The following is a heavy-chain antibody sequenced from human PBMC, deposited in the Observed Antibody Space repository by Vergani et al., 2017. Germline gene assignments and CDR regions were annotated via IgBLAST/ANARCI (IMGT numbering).Heavy chain of an antibody. V-gene: IGHV3-30-3*01. D-gene: IGHD1-26*01. Sequence: QVQLVESGGGVVQPGRSLRLSCAASGFTFSSYAMHWVRQAPGKGLEWVAVISYDGSNKYYADSVKGRFTISRDNSKNTLYLQMNSLRAEDTAVYYCARDSRGRWDPGYYFDYWGQGTLVTVSS. CDR1: GFTFSSYA. CDR2: ISYDGSNK. CDR3: ARDSRGRWDPGYYFDY. J-gene: IGHJ4*02.